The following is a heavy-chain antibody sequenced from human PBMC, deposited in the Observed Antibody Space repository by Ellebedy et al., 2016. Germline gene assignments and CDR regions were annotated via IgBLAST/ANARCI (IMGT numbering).Heavy chain of an antibody. Sequence: SETLSLTCTISGGSIISDTYYWGWIRQPPGKGLEWIGSVYYSGSTVYNPSLKSQITMSVDTSKNQFSVHLRSVTAADTAVYYCARNATGWYFDYWGQGALVTVSS. D-gene: IGHD6-19*01. CDR2: VYYSGST. CDR3: ARNATGWYFDY. J-gene: IGHJ4*01. V-gene: IGHV4-39*01. CDR1: GGSIISDTYY.